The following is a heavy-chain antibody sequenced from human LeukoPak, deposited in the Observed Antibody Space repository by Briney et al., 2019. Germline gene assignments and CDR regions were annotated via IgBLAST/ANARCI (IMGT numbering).Heavy chain of an antibody. CDR3: ASKKTEGYDSSGYF. Sequence: SETLSLTCAVYGGPFSGYYWSWIRQPPGKGLEWIGEINHSGSTNYNPSLKSRVTISVDTSKNQFSLKLSSVTAADTAVYYCASKKTEGYDSSGYFWGQGTLVTVSS. J-gene: IGHJ4*02. CDR2: INHSGST. V-gene: IGHV4-34*01. CDR1: GGPFSGYY. D-gene: IGHD3-22*01.